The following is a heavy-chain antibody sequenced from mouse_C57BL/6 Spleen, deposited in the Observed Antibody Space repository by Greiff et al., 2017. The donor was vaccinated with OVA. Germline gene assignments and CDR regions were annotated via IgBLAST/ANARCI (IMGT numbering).Heavy chain of an antibody. J-gene: IGHJ2*01. CDR3: ARGGDVDFDY. CDR2: INPSSGYT. Sequence: QVQLQQSGAELARPGASVKMSCKASGYTFTSYTMHWVKQRPGQGLEWIGYINPSSGYTKYNQKFKDKATLTADKSSSTAYMQLSSLTSEDSAVYYCARGGDVDFDYWGQGTTLTVSS. D-gene: IGHD3-3*01. CDR1: GYTFTSYT. V-gene: IGHV1-4*01.